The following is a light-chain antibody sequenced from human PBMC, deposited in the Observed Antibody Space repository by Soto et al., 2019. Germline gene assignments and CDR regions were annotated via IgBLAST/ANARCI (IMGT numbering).Light chain of an antibody. J-gene: IGKJ1*01. Sequence: RMTLSPSTLSGSVGDRVTITCRASQGISNELGWHQQRPGKAPKVLIYGASNLQSGVPSRFSGSASGTDFTLTISSLQPEDFATYYCQQYNSYSEAFGQGGKVDIK. CDR2: GAS. CDR3: QQYNSYSEA. CDR1: QGISNE. V-gene: IGKV1-16*01.